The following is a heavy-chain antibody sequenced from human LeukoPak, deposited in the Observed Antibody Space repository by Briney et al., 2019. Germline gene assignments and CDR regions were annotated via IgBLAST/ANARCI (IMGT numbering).Heavy chain of an antibody. J-gene: IGHJ6*03. Sequence: SQTLSLTCTVSGGSISSGSYYWSWIRQPAGKGLEWIGRIYISGSTNYNPSLKSRVTISVDTSKNQFSLKLSSVTAADTAVYYCARLVKQPRAYYYYMDVWGKGTTVTVSS. CDR2: IYISGST. CDR3: ARLVKQPRAYYYYMDV. CDR1: GGSISSGSYY. D-gene: IGHD6-6*01. V-gene: IGHV4-61*02.